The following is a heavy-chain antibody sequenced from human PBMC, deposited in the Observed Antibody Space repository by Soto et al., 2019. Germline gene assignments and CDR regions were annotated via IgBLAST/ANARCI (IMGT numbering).Heavy chain of an antibody. V-gene: IGHV1-69*04. Sequence: GASVKVSCKASGGTFSSYTISWVRRAPGQGLEWMGRIIPILGIANYAQKFQGRVTITADKSTSTAYMELSSLRSEDTAVYYCARDSSGDNFHYFDYWGQGTLVTVSS. J-gene: IGHJ4*02. CDR3: ARDSSGDNFHYFDY. CDR1: GGTFSSYT. CDR2: IIPILGIA. D-gene: IGHD3-22*01.